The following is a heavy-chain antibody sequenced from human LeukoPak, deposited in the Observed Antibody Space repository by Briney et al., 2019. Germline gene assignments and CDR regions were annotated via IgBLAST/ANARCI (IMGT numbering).Heavy chain of an antibody. V-gene: IGHV3-23*01. D-gene: IGHD3-22*01. CDR2: ISGSGGST. J-gene: IGHJ4*02. Sequence: GGSLRLSCAASGFTFSSYAMSWVRQAPGKGLEWVSAISGSGGSTYYADSVKGRFTISRDNSKNTLYLQMNSLRAEDTAVYYCASGRGHYYDSSGYSDYWGQGTLVTVSP. CDR1: GFTFSSYA. CDR3: ASGRGHYYDSSGYSDY.